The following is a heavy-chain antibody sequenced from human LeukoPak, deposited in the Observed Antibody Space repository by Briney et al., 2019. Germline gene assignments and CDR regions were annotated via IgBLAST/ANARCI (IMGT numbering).Heavy chain of an antibody. V-gene: IGHV3-9*01. J-gene: IGHJ6*02. CDR3: AKDMYSSSSAPYYYYYGMDV. CDR2: ISWKSGNI. CDR1: GFIFDDYA. D-gene: IGHD6-6*01. Sequence: HTGGSLRLSCAASGFIFDDYAMHWVRQAPGKGLEWVSGISWKSGNIGYADSVKGRFTISRDNAKNSLYLQMSSLRAEDTALYYCAKDMYSSSSAPYYYYYGMDVWGQGTTVTVSS.